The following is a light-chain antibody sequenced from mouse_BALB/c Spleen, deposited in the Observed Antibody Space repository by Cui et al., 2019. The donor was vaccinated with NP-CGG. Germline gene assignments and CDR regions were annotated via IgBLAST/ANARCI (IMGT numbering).Light chain of an antibody. Sequence: AVVTQESALTTSPGETVTLTCRSSTGAVTTSHYANWVQERPEHLFTGLIGGTNNRAPGVPARFSGSLIGDKAALTITGAQTEDEAIYFCALWYSNHWVFGGGTKLTVL. CDR1: TGAVTTSHY. CDR3: ALWYSNHWV. V-gene: IGLV1*01. J-gene: IGLJ1*01. CDR2: GTN.